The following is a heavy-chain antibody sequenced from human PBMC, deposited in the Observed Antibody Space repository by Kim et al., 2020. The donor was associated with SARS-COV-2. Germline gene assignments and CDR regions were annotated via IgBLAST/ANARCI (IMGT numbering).Heavy chain of an antibody. Sequence: ASVKVSCKASGYTFTSYYMHWVRQAPGQGLEWMGIINPSGGSTSYAQKFQGRVTMTRDTSTSTVYMELSSLRSEDTAVYYCARDQAVVVAATRINWFDPWGQGTLVTVSS. CDR3: ARDQAVVVAATRINWFDP. CDR2: INPSGGST. D-gene: IGHD2-15*01. CDR1: GYTFTSYY. V-gene: IGHV1-46*01. J-gene: IGHJ5*02.